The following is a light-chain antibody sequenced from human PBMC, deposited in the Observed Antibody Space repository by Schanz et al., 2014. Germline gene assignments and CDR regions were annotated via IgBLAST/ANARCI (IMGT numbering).Light chain of an antibody. CDR3: SSFGGSNNPPWV. V-gene: IGLV2-11*01. J-gene: IGLJ3*02. CDR2: EVS. CDR1: SSDVGGYNY. Sequence: QSALTQPRSVSGSPGQSVTISCTGSSSDVGGYNYVSWYQQHPGKAPKLMIYEVSNRPSGVSNRFSGSKSGNTASLTISGLQAEDEADYYCSSFGGSNNPPWVFGGGTKLTV.